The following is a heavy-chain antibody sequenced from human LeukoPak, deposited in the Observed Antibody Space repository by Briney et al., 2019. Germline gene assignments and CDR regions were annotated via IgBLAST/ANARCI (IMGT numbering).Heavy chain of an antibody. D-gene: IGHD4-17*01. CDR1: GGSISSGDYY. Sequence: SETLSLTCTVSGGSISSGDYYWSWIRQPAGRGLEWIGRIYTSGSTNYNPSLKSRVTISVDTSKNQFSLKLSSVTAAGTAVYYCARGAILFLSRGSLNYGHFDYWGQGTLVTVSS. CDR2: IYTSGST. V-gene: IGHV4-61*02. J-gene: IGHJ4*02. CDR3: ARGAILFLSRGSLNYGHFDY.